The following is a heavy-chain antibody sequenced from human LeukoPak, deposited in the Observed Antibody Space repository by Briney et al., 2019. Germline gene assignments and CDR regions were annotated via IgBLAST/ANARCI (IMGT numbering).Heavy chain of an antibody. CDR3: ARDWYCSGGSCSDYFDY. J-gene: IGHJ4*02. D-gene: IGHD2-15*01. CDR1: GFTVSSNY. V-gene: IGHV3-53*01. CDR2: INSGGST. Sequence: PGGSLRLSCAASGFTVSSNYMSWVRQAPGKGLEWLSVINSGGSTYYADSVKGRFTISRDNSKNTLYLQMNSLRAEDTAVYYCARDWYCSGGSCSDYFDYWGQGTLVTVSS.